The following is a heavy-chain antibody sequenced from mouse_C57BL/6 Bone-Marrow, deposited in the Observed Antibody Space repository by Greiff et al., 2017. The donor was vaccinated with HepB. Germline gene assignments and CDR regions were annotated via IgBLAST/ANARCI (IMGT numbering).Heavy chain of an antibody. D-gene: IGHD2-5*01. CDR2: IWSGGST. CDR1: GFSLTSYG. J-gene: IGHJ1*03. CDR3: ARKSNDWYFDV. Sequence: VKVVESGPGLVQPSQSLSITCTVSGFSLTSYGVHWVRQSPGKGLEWLGVIWSGGSTDYNAAFISRLSISKDNSKSQVFFKMNSLQADDTAIYYCARKSNDWYFDVWGTGTTVTVSS. V-gene: IGHV2-2*01.